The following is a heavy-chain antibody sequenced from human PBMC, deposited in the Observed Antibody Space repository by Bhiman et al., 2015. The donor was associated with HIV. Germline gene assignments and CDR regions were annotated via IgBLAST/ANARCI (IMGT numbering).Heavy chain of an antibody. CDR1: GFTFSSSN. CDR3: STFPGRFGGNSGHY. CDR2: ITTSGSFR. J-gene: IGHJ4*02. D-gene: IGHD4-23*01. V-gene: IGHV3-21*01. Sequence: EVQLVESGGGLVKRGGSLRLSCAASGFTFSSSNMNWVRQAPGERLEWVSSITTSGSFRYYADSVKGRFTISRDNAKNSVYLQMDSLRAEDTAVYYCSTFPGRFGGNSGHYWGQGTLVTVSS.